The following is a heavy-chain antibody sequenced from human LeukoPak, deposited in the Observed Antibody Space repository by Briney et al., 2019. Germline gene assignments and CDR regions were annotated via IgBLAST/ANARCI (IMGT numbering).Heavy chain of an antibody. D-gene: IGHD3-10*01. Sequence: ASVKASCKVSGYTLTELSMHWVRQAPGKGLEWMGGFDPEDGETIYAQKFQGRVTMTEDTSTDTAYMELSSLRSEDTAVYYCATCYGSGSYYLDYWGQGTLVTVSS. V-gene: IGHV1-24*01. CDR1: GYTLTELS. CDR3: ATCYGSGSYYLDY. J-gene: IGHJ4*02. CDR2: FDPEDGET.